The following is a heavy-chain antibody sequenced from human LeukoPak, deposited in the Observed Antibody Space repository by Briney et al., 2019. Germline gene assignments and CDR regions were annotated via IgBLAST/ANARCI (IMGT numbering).Heavy chain of an antibody. Sequence: NTSETLSLTCTVSGGSIRGYYWSWIRQPPGKGLEWIGYIYYSGSTNYNHSLKSRVTISVDTSKNQFSLKLSAVTAADTAVYYCARHEFDSGSLPYFDYWGQGILVTVSS. D-gene: IGHD3-10*01. CDR2: IYYSGST. J-gene: IGHJ4*02. V-gene: IGHV4-59*08. CDR1: GGSIRGYY. CDR3: ARHEFDSGSLPYFDY.